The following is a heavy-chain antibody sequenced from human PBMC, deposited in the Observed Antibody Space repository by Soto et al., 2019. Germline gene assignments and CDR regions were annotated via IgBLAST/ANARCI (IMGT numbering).Heavy chain of an antibody. J-gene: IGHJ4*02. Sequence: EVQLVESGGGLVKPGESLRLSCAASGFTFTNAWMNCVRQAPGKGREWVGRIRSKTDGGTPDYAAPVKGRFTISRDDSKHTLDWQMHSRKTEDTAIYYSTTEKGYWGQGTLVTVSS. CDR1: GFTFTNAW. CDR2: IRSKTDGGTP. CDR3: TTEKGY. V-gene: IGHV3-15*07.